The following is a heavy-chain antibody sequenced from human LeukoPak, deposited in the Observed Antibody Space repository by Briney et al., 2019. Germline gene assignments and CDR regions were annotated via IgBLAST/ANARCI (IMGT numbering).Heavy chain of an antibody. Sequence: GGSLRLSCAASGFTFSSYTMSWVRQAPGKGLEWVSSISGSGDNTYYAASVKGRFTISRDNSKNTLYLQMNSLRAEDTAVYYCAKRPDCSTTNCFLFDYWGQGTLVTVSS. D-gene: IGHD2-2*01. V-gene: IGHV3-23*01. CDR2: ISGSGDNT. CDR3: AKRPDCSTTNCFLFDY. J-gene: IGHJ4*02. CDR1: GFTFSSYT.